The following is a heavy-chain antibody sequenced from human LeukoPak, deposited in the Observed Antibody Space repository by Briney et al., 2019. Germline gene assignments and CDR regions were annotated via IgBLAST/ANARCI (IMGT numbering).Heavy chain of an antibody. CDR2: IWYDGSNK. Sequence: GGSLRLSCAASGITFRNYGMHWVRQAPGKGLEWVAFIWYDGSNKYYADSVKGRFTISRDNSRNTLFLQMNSLRVEDTAVYYCATDRATQYFDYWGQGTLVSVPS. CDR3: ATDRATQYFDY. D-gene: IGHD2-15*01. V-gene: IGHV3-30*02. CDR1: GITFRNYG. J-gene: IGHJ4*02.